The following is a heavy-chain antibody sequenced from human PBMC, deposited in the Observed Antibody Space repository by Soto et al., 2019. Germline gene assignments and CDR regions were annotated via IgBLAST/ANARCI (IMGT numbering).Heavy chain of an antibody. CDR1: GGSISSYY. D-gene: IGHD6-19*01. Sequence: SETLSLTCTVSGGSISSYYWSWIRQPPGKGLEWIGYIYSSGSTNYNPSLKSRVTISVDTSKNQFSLKLSSVTAADTAVYCCVRHTGYSSGWYYFDYWGQGTLVTVSS. J-gene: IGHJ4*02. CDR2: IYSSGST. CDR3: VRHTGYSSGWYYFDY. V-gene: IGHV4-59*08.